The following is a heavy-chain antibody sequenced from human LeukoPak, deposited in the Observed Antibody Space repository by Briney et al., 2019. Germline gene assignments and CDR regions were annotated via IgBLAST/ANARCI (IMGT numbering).Heavy chain of an antibody. CDR3: AISEAAAAGGLDY. J-gene: IGHJ4*02. CDR1: GFTFSSYA. D-gene: IGHD6-13*01. V-gene: IGHV3-23*01. CDR2: ISGSGGST. Sequence: PGGPLRLSCAASGFTFSSYAMSWVRQAPGKGLEWVSAISGSGGSTYYADSVKGRFTISRDNSKNTLYLQMNSLRAEDTAVYYCAISEAAAAGGLDYWGQGTLVTVSS.